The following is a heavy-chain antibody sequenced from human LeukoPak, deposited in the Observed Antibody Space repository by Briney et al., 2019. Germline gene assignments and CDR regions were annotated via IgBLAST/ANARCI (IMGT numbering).Heavy chain of an antibody. CDR2: IYYTGST. CDR3: ARDATAGNFDY. V-gene: IGHV4-59*12. D-gene: IGHD6-13*01. J-gene: IGHJ4*02. Sequence: SSETLSLTCTVSGGSMSSYYWSWIRQPPGKGLEYIGYIYYTGSTYYSPSLKSRVTISVDTSKRQFSLRLSSVSAADTAVYYCARDATAGNFDYWGQGTLVTVSS. CDR1: GGSMSSYY.